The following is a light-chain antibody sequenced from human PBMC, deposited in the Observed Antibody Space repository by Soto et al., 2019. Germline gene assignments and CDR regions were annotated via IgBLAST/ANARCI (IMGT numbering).Light chain of an antibody. J-gene: IGLJ2*01. V-gene: IGLV1-51*01. CDR1: SSNIGNNY. CDR2: DNN. Sequence: QSVLTQPPSVSAAPGQTVTISCSGSSSNIGNNYVSWYQQLPGTAPKLLIYDNNRRPSGIPDRFSGSKSGTSATLGITGLQTGDEADYYCGTWDSGLIAVVFGGGTKLTVL. CDR3: GTWDSGLIAVV.